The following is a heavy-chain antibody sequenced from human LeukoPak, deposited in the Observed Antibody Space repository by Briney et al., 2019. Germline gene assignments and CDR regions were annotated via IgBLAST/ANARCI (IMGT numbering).Heavy chain of an antibody. V-gene: IGHV1-8*02. CDR3: ARDARSIAAASLGFDP. J-gene: IGHJ5*02. Sequence: ASVKVSCKASGYTFTSYGISWVRQAPGQGLEWMGWINSNSGGTNYAQKFQGRVTMTRNTSISTAYMELSSLRSEDTAVYYCARDARSIAAASLGFDPWGQGTLVTVSS. D-gene: IGHD6-13*01. CDR1: GYTFTSYG. CDR2: INSNSGGT.